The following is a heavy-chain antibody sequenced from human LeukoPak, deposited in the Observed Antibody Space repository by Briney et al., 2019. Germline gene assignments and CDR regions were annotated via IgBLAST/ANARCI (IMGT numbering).Heavy chain of an antibody. CDR1: GYPISSGYY. CDR2: IYHSGST. D-gene: IGHD4-17*01. V-gene: IGHV4-38-2*02. Sequence: PSETLSLTCIVSGYPISSGYYWVWMRQPPGKGLQWIGSIYHSGSTYYNPSLKSRVTISSDTSRNQFSLNLMSVTAADTAVYYCTRDTGTTGEVKFDPWGQGTLVTVSS. CDR3: TRDTGTTGEVKFDP. J-gene: IGHJ5*02.